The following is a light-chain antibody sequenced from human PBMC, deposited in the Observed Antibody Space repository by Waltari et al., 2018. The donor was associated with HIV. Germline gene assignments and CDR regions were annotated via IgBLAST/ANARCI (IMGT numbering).Light chain of an antibody. CDR1: KLGDKY. CDR2: QDS. V-gene: IGLV3-1*01. J-gene: IGLJ2*01. CDR3: QAWDSSTAGV. Sequence: SYELTQPPSVSVSPGQTASITCSGDKLGDKYACWYQQKPGQSPVLVIYQDSKRPLGIPERFSGSNSGNTATLTISGTQAMDEADYYCQAWDSSTAGVFGGGTKLTVL.